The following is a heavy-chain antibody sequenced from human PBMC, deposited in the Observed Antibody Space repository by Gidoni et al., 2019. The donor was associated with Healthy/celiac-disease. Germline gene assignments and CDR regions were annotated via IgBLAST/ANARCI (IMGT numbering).Heavy chain of an antibody. V-gene: IGHV3-21*01. J-gene: IGHJ5*02. CDR2: ISSSSSYI. CDR1: GFTFSSYS. CDR3: ARGPPGLSWFDP. D-gene: IGHD3-16*01. Sequence: VQLVASGGGLVKPGGSLRLSCAASGFTFSSYSMNWVRQAPGKGLEWVSSISSSSSYIYYADSVKGRFTISRDNAKNSLYLQMNSLRAEDTAVYYCARGPPGLSWFDPWGQGTLVTVSS.